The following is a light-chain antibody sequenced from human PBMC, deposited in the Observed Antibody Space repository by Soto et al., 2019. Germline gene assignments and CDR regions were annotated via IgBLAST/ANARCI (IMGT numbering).Light chain of an antibody. CDR2: AAS. J-gene: IGKJ1*01. V-gene: IGKV1-27*01. CDR1: QGISNY. Sequence: DIQMTQSPSSLSASVGDRFVITCRASQGISNYLAWYQQKPGKVPKLLIYAASTLQSGVPSRFSGSGSGTDFTLTISSLQPEDVAAYYCQHYKMYSPWTVGQGTKVDI. CDR3: QHYKMYSPWT.